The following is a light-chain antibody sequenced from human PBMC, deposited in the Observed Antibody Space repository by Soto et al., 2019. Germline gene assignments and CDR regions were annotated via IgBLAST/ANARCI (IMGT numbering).Light chain of an antibody. J-gene: IGKJ2*02. CDR1: QSVSTN. CDR2: GAS. V-gene: IGKV3-15*01. CDR3: QQYNYWPPGT. Sequence: EIVMTQSPATLSVSPGERATLSCRASQSVSTNLAWYQQKPGQAPRLLIYGASTSATGIPARFSGSGSGTEFTLTISSLQSEDFAVYYCQQYNYWPPGTFGQGTNLEIK.